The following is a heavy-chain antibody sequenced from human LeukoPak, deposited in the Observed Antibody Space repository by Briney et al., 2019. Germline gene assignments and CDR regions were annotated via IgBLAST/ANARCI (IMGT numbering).Heavy chain of an antibody. CDR3: ARHDEVAAIPFDY. D-gene: IGHD2-21*01. CDR2: IYYSGST. Sequence: SETLSLTCTVSGGFISSSSYYWGWIRQPPGKGLEWIGSIYYSGSTYYNPSLKSRVTISVDTSKNQFSLKLSSVTAADTAVYYCARHDEVAAIPFDYWGQGTLVTVSS. V-gene: IGHV4-39*01. CDR1: GGFISSSSYY. J-gene: IGHJ4*02.